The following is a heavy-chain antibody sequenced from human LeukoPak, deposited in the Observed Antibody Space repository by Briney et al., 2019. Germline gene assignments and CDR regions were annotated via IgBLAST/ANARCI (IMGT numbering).Heavy chain of an antibody. Sequence: AGGSLRLSCAASGFTFSNAWMSWVRQAPGEGLAWVGRIKSKTDGGTTDYAAPVKGRFTISRDDSKNTLYLQMNSLKTEDTAVYYCTYGSGEAYFDYWGQGTLVTVSS. CDR3: TYGSGEAYFDY. CDR2: IKSKTDGGTT. CDR1: GFTFSNAW. D-gene: IGHD3-10*01. J-gene: IGHJ4*02. V-gene: IGHV3-15*01.